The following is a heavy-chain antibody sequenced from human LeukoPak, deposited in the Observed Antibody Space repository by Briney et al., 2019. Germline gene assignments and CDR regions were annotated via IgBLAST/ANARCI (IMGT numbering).Heavy chain of an antibody. CDR1: GGSISSYY. CDR3: ARANGAYKSFDN. V-gene: IGHV4-59*01. J-gene: IGHJ4*02. D-gene: IGHD4-17*01. Sequence: SETLSLTCTVSGGSISSYYWSWIRQPPGKGLQWIGYIYYSGSTNYNPSLKSRVTISVDTSKNQFSLKLSSVTAADTAAYYCARANGAYKSFDNWGQGTRVTVSS. CDR2: IYYSGST.